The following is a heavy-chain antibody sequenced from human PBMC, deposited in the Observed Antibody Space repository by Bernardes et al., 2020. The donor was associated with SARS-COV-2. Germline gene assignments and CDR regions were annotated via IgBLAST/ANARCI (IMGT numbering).Heavy chain of an antibody. CDR1: GFTFSDYY. CDR2: ISSSAGKT. J-gene: IGHJ4*01. CDR3: ARALTLFDVNLKPDYLDT. Sequence: GGSLRLSCAASGFTFSDYYMIWIRQAPGKGLEWVSYISSSAGKTNYADPVKGRFTISRENAKNSLCLQMNSLRAEDTAVYYCARALTLFDVNLKPDYLDTWGQGSLVTVSS. D-gene: IGHD3-9*01. V-gene: IGHV3-11*05.